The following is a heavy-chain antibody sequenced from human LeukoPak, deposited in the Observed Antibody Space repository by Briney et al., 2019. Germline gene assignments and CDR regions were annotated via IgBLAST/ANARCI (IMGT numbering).Heavy chain of an antibody. Sequence: ASVKVSCKASGCTFTNFFMHWVRQAPGQGLEWMGLINTNDGTTSYQQKFHGRVTMTRDTSTSTVYMELSSLRSEDTAVYYCAGGLGFYTLFDYWGQGTLVAVSS. CDR1: GCTFTNFF. D-gene: IGHD2/OR15-2a*01. CDR3: AGGLGFYTLFDY. V-gene: IGHV1-46*01. J-gene: IGHJ4*02. CDR2: INTNDGTT.